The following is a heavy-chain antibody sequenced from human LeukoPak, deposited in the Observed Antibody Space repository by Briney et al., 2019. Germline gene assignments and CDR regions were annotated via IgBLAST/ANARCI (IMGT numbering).Heavy chain of an antibody. CDR2: ISSSSSYL. CDR1: GFTFSSYS. Sequence: PGGSLRLSCAASGFTFSSYSMNWVRQAPGKGLEWVSSISSSSSYLYYADSVKGRFTISRDNAKNSLYLQMNSLRAEDTAVYYCARDMAVAVRNWFDPWGQGTLVTVSS. V-gene: IGHV3-21*01. J-gene: IGHJ5*02. CDR3: ARDMAVAVRNWFDP. D-gene: IGHD6-19*01.